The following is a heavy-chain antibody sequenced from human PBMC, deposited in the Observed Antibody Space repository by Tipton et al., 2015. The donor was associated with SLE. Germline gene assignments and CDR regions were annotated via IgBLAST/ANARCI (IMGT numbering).Heavy chain of an antibody. J-gene: IGHJ4*02. V-gene: IGHV3-9*01. CDR3: AKSLGGSVAGTPVEY. CDR1: GFNFDDYA. D-gene: IGHD6-19*01. Sequence: SLRLSCAASGFNFDDYAMHWVRQAPGKGLEWVSGISWGGDILRYADSVRGRFTISRDNARNSLHLQMHGLRGEDTALYYCAKSLGGSVAGTPVEYWGQGTLVTVSS. CDR2: ISWGGDIL.